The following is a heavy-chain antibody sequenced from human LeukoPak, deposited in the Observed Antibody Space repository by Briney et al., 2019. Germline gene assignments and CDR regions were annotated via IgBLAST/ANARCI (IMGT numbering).Heavy chain of an antibody. V-gene: IGHV3-30*02. CDR3: ARFQAHYYDSSWSLDP. CDR1: GFTFSSYG. Sequence: GGSLRLYCAASGFTFSSYGMHWVRQAPGKGLEWVAFIRYDGSNKYYADSVKGRFTISRDNSKNTLYLQMDSLRAEDTAVYYCARFQAHYYDSSWSLDPWGQGTLVTVSS. J-gene: IGHJ5*02. CDR2: IRYDGSNK. D-gene: IGHD3-22*01.